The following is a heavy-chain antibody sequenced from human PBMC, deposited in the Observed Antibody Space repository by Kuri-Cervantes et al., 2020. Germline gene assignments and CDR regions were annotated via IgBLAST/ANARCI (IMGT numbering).Heavy chain of an antibody. V-gene: IGHV1-8*01. J-gene: IGHJ4*02. CDR1: GYTFTSYD. CDR3: ARDKRSSWRESSGWYFDY. D-gene: IGHD6-19*01. Sequence: ASVKVSCKASGYTFTSYDINWVRQATGQGLEWMGWMNPNSGNTGYAQKFQGRVTMTRNTSISKAYMELSSLRSEDTAVYYCARDKRSSWRESSGWYFDYWGQGTLVTVSS. CDR2: MNPNSGNT.